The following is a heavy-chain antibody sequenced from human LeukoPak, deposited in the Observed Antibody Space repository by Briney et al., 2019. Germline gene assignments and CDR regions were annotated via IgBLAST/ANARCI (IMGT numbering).Heavy chain of an antibody. CDR1: GYTLTELS. J-gene: IGHJ4*02. CDR3: ATDTYYYDSSGYSPLDY. CDR2: FDPDDGET. V-gene: IGHV1-24*01. Sequence: ASVKVSCKVSGYTLTELSMHWVRQAPGKGLEWMGGFDPDDGETIYAQKFQGRVTMTEDTSTDTAYMELSSLRSEDTAVYYCATDTYYYDSSGYSPLDYWGQGTLVTVSS. D-gene: IGHD3-22*01.